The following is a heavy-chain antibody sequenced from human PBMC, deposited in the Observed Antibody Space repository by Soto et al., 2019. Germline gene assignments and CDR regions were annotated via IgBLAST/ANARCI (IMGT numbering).Heavy chain of an antibody. CDR1: GYNFPYFW. D-gene: IGHD2-2*01. J-gene: IGHJ4*02. CDR3: VRDQKLAEGLSALDY. V-gene: IGHV5-10-1*01. Sequence: VESLKISCEGSGYNFPYFWITWVRQMPGKGLEWMGTIDPSDSYTDYSPSFQGHVSLSADKSSSTAYLQWSSLKASDTVTYYWVRDQKLAEGLSALDYWGEGTPVTV. CDR2: IDPSDSYT.